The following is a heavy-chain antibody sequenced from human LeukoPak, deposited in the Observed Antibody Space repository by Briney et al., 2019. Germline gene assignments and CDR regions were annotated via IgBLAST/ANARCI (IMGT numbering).Heavy chain of an antibody. CDR2: ISAYNGNT. Sequence: ASVTVSCKASGYTFTSYGISWVRQAPGQGLEWMGWISAYNGNTNYAQKLEGRVTMTTDTSTSTAYMELRSLRSDDTAVYYCARDLSYYYDSSGYTAELWFDYWGQGTLVTVSS. CDR3: ARDLSYYYDSSGYTAELWFDY. D-gene: IGHD3-22*01. J-gene: IGHJ5*01. V-gene: IGHV1-18*01. CDR1: GYTFTSYG.